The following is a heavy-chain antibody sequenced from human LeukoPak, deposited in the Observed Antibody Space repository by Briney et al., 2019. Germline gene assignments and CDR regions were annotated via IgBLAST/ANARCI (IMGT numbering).Heavy chain of an antibody. J-gene: IGHJ4*02. D-gene: IGHD2-2*01. Sequence: SETLSLTCTVSGGSISSYYWSWIRQPPGKGLEWIGYIYYSGSTNYNPSLKSRVTISVDTSKNQFSLKLSSVTAADTAVYYCARGRCSSTSCYSDYWGQGTLVTVSS. V-gene: IGHV4-59*01. CDR1: GGSISSYY. CDR3: ARGRCSSTSCYSDY. CDR2: IYYSGST.